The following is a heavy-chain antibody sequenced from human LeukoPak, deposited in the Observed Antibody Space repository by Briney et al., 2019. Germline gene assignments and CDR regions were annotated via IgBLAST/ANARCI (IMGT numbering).Heavy chain of an antibody. V-gene: IGHV1-69*06. CDR2: IIPIFGTA. D-gene: IGHD1-1*01. CDR3: ARAGNWNDGCFDY. Sequence: GASVKVSCKASGYTFTSYYMHLVRQAPGQGLEWMGGIIPIFGTANYAQKFQGRVTITADKSTSIAYMELSSLRSEDTAVYYCARAGNWNDGCFDYWGQGTLVTVSS. CDR1: GYTFTSYY. J-gene: IGHJ4*02.